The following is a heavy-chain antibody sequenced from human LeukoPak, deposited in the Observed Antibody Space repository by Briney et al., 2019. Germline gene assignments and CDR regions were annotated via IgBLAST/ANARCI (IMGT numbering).Heavy chain of an antibody. J-gene: IGHJ4*02. D-gene: IGHD3-22*01. CDR2: ISYDGSNK. CDR3: ARDAGNYYDSSGYNLDY. V-gene: IGHV3-30*04. CDR1: GFTFSSYA. Sequence: PGGSLRLSCAASGFTFSSYAMHWVRQAPGKGLEWVAVISYDGSNKYYADSVKGRFTISRDNSKNTLYLQMNSLRAEDTAVYYCARDAGNYYDSSGYNLDYWGQGTLVTVSS.